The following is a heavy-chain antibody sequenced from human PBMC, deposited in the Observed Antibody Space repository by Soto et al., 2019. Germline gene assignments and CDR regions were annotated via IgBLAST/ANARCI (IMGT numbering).Heavy chain of an antibody. CDR1: GGSISSGGYY. Sequence: SETLSLTCTVSGGSISSGGYYWSWIRQHPGKGLEWIGYIYYSGSTYYNPSLKSRVTISVDTSKNQFSLKLSSVTAADTAVYYCARVSLGYWSSTSCSGLDPWGQGTLVTVSS. J-gene: IGHJ5*02. V-gene: IGHV4-31*03. CDR2: IYYSGST. CDR3: ARVSLGYWSSTSCSGLDP. D-gene: IGHD2-2*03.